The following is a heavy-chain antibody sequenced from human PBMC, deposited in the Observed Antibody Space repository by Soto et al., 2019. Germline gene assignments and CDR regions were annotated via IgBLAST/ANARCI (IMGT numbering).Heavy chain of an antibody. V-gene: IGHV3-23*01. Sequence: EVKLLQSGGGAGQPGGSLRLPCAAAGFTFRNYAMNWVRQAPGKGLELVSSISSNGGSAYYADSVKGRFTISRDNSKNTLYLQMNSLRADDTAVYYCARGYCSAVGCYVHYYYGFDVWGQGTTVTVSS. CDR1: GFTFRNYA. D-gene: IGHD2-15*01. CDR3: ARGYCSAVGCYVHYYYGFDV. CDR2: ISSNGGSA. J-gene: IGHJ6*02.